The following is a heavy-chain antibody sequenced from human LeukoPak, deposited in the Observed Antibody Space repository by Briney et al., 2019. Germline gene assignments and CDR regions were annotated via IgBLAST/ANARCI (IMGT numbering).Heavy chain of an antibody. V-gene: IGHV1-18*01. D-gene: IGHD3-22*01. CDR2: ISAYNGNT. J-gene: IGHJ3*02. CDR3: ARDIGIYYYDSSGYVYDI. Sequence: AASVKVSCKASGYTFTSYGISWVRQAPGQGLEWMGWISAYNGNTNYAQKLQGRVTMTTDTSTSTAYMELRSLRSDDTAVYYCARDIGIYYYDSSGYVYDIWGQGTMVTVSS. CDR1: GYTFTSYG.